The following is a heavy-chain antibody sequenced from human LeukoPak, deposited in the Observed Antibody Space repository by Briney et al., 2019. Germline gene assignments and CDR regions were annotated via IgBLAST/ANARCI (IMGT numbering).Heavy chain of an antibody. CDR3: ARTSPSRSYYYDSSGPFDY. CDR1: GGSISSYY. CDR2: IYYSGST. Sequence: SETLSLTCTVSGGSISSYYWSWIRQPPGKGLEWIGYIYYSGSTNYSPSLKSRVTISVDTSKNQFSLKLSSVTAADTAVYYCARTSPSRSYYYDSSGPFDYWGQGTLVTVSS. J-gene: IGHJ4*02. D-gene: IGHD3-22*01. V-gene: IGHV4-59*01.